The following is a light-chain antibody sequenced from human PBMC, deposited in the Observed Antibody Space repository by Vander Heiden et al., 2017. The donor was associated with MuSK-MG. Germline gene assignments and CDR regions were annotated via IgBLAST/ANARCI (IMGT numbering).Light chain of an antibody. J-gene: IGKJ1*01. CDR2: AAS. V-gene: IGKV1-39*01. CDR3: QQSYSTPWT. Sequence: IQMTQSPSSLSASVGDRVTIPCRASQTISSYLNWYQQKPGKAPKLLIYAASSLQSRVPSRFSGSGSGTDFTLTISSLQPEDFATYYCQQSYSTPWTFGQGTKVEIK. CDR1: QTISSY.